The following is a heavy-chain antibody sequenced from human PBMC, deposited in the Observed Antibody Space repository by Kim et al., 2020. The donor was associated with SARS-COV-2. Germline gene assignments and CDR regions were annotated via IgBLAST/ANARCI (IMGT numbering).Heavy chain of an antibody. V-gene: IGHV3-23*01. CDR1: GLTFSRYG. CDR2: ISGSGGST. Sequence: GGSLRLSCAVSGLTFSRYGMTWIRQAPGKGLEWVSDISGSGGSTDYADSVKGRFSVSRDNSKNTLYLQMNSLRAEDTAVYYCAKRGQYDSSGPYHFDFWGQGALVTVSS. CDR3: AKRGQYDSSGPYHFDF. D-gene: IGHD3-22*01. J-gene: IGHJ4*02.